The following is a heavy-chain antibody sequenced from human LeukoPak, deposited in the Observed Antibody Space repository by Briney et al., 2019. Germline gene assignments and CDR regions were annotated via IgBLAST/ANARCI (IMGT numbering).Heavy chain of an antibody. CDR3: ARVRWGYYDSSGLFTNKYPYYMDV. CDR2: IYYSGST. D-gene: IGHD3-22*01. J-gene: IGHJ6*03. Sequence: SETLSLTCTVSGGSISSSSYYWGWIRQPPGKGLEWIGSIYYSGSTYYNPSLKSRVTISVDTSKNQFSLKLSSVTAADTAVYYCARVRWGYYDSSGLFTNKYPYYMDVWGKGTTVTISS. V-gene: IGHV4-39*01. CDR1: GGSISSSSYY.